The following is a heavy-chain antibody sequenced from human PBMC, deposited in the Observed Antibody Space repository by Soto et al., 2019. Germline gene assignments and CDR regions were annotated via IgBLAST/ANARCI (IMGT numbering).Heavy chain of an antibody. V-gene: IGHV1-18*01. CDR1: GYTFTSYG. J-gene: IGHJ4*02. CDR3: ARDILSSPPNYFGY. Sequence: QVQLAQSGAEVKKPGASGKVSCKASGYTFTSYGINWVRQAPGQALEWMGWINVYNGNRHYTQKFQGRVTMTTDTSTSTAYMELRSLRSDDTAVYYCARDILSSPPNYFGYCGQGTLVTVSS. D-gene: IGHD2-21*01. CDR2: INVYNGNR.